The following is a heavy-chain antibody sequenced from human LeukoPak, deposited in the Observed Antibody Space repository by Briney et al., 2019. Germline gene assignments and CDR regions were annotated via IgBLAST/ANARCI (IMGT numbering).Heavy chain of an antibody. CDR2: IHPRRGDT. Sequence: ASVTVSCKTSGYSFTAFYIHWVRQAPGQGLEWMGWIHPRRGDTNYAQKFQGRVTMTRDTSISTAYLDLSSLRSDDTAVYYCARDGDHGTESYYRGSIYSCGQGTPVTVSP. V-gene: IGHV1-2*02. CDR1: GYSFTAFY. CDR3: ARDGDHGTESYYRGSIYS. J-gene: IGHJ4*02. D-gene: IGHD3-10*01.